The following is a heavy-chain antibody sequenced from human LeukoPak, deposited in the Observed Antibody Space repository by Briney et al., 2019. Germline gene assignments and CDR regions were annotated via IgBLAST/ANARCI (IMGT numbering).Heavy chain of an antibody. V-gene: IGHV4-4*07. CDR1: GGSISSYY. Sequence: PSETLSLTCTVSGGSISSYYWSWIRQPAGKGLEWIGRIYTSGSTNYNPSLKSRVTMSVGTSKNQFSLKLSSVTAADTAVYYCARDHDILTGFPNTNWFDPWGQGTLVTVSS. D-gene: IGHD3-9*01. J-gene: IGHJ5*02. CDR3: ARDHDILTGFPNTNWFDP. CDR2: IYTSGST.